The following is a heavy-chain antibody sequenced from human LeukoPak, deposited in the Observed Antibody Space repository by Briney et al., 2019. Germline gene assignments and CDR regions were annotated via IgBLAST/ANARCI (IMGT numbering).Heavy chain of an antibody. CDR2: ISYDGSNK. Sequence: GGSLRLSCAASGFTFSRYGMHWVRQAPGKGLEWVAVISYDGSNKYYADSVKGRFTISRDNSKNTLYLQMNSLRAEDTAVYYCAKEVVPAAMTSDYWGQGTLVTVSS. CDR1: GFTFSRYG. CDR3: AKEVVPAAMTSDY. D-gene: IGHD2-2*01. V-gene: IGHV3-30*18. J-gene: IGHJ4*02.